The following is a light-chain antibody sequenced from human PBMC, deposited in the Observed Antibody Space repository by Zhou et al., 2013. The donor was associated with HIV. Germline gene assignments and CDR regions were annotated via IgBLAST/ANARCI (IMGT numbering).Light chain of an antibody. CDR2: GAS. Sequence: EIVLTQSPGTLSLSPGERATLSCRASHSVGSHFAWYRQIPGQAPRLLIYGASRRAPAIPRRFSGSGSGTDFTLTITRLEPDDFALYYCQQYVGSPTFGPGTQVEVK. V-gene: IGKV3-20*01. J-gene: IGKJ3*01. CDR3: QQYVGSPT. CDR1: HSVGSH.